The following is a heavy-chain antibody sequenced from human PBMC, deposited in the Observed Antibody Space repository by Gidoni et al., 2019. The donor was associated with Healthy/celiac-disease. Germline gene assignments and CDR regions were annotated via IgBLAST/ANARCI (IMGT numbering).Heavy chain of an antibody. V-gene: IGHV4-34*01. CDR2: INHSGST. D-gene: IGHD6-13*01. Sequence: QVQLQQWGAGLLKPSETMSLTCAVHGGSFSGYDWSWIRQPPGKGLEWIGEINHSGSTNYNPSLKSRVTISVDTSKNQFSLKLSSVTAADTAVYYWASLSSWYMYVGFGSDYWGQGTLVTVSS. J-gene: IGHJ4*02. CDR1: GGSFSGYD. CDR3: ASLSSWYMYVGFGSDY.